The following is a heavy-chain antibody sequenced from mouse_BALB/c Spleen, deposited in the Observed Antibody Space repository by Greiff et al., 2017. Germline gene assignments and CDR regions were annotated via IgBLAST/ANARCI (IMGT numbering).Heavy chain of an antibody. V-gene: IGHV1-4*02. J-gene: IGHJ2*01. CDR1: GYTFTSYT. D-gene: IGHD4-1*01. CDR2: INPSSGYT. Sequence: QVQLKESAAELARPGASVKMSCKASGYTFTSYTMHWVKQRPGQGLEWIGYINPSSGYTEYNQKFKDKTTLTADKSSSTAYMQLSSLTSEDSAVYYCARSLGLYYFDYWGQGTTLTVSS. CDR3: ARSLGLYYFDY.